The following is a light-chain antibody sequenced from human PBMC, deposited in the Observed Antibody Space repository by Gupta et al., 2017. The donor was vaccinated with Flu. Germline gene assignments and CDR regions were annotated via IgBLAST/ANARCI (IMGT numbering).Light chain of an antibody. J-gene: IGKJ1*01. CDR3: QKYNSALPWT. Sequence: DRVPISCPASQVISYYFAWYQQTPGTVPKLMIYAASTLQSVVPSRFSGSGSGTYFPLTISRLQPEDVATYYRQKYNSALPWTFGQGTKVEIK. CDR1: QVISYY. V-gene: IGKV1-27*01. CDR2: AAS.